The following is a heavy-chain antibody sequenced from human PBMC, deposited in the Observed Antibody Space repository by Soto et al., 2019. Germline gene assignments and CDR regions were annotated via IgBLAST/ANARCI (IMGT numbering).Heavy chain of an antibody. V-gene: IGHV3-23*01. J-gene: IGHJ4*02. CDR3: AKAGRAYSYGYGMDY. CDR2: ISGSGGST. CDR1: GFTFSSYA. D-gene: IGHD5-18*01. Sequence: EVQLLESGGGLVQPGGSLRLSCAASGFTFSSYAMRWVRQPPGKGLEWFSGISGSGGSTYYADSVKGRFTISRDKSKNARYLQMNSRRVEDTAVYYCAKAGRAYSYGYGMDYWGQGTLVTVSS.